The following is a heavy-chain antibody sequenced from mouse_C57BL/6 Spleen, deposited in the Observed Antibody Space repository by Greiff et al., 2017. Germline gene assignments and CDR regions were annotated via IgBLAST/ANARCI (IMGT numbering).Heavy chain of an antibody. J-gene: IGHJ2*01. Sequence: DVKLVESGGGLVQPGGSLSLSCAASGFTFTDYSMSWVRQPPGQALEWLGFIRNYATGYTTKYSASVKGRFTISRDNSKSILVLQRNALRADDSATEYGARYGSGYTDYFDYWGQGTTLTVSS. V-gene: IGHV7-3*01. CDR3: ARYGSGYTDYFDY. D-gene: IGHD3-2*02. CDR2: IRNYATGYTT. CDR1: GFTFTDYS.